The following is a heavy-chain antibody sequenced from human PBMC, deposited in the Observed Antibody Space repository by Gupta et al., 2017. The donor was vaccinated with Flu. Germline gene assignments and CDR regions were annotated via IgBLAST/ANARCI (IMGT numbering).Heavy chain of an antibody. D-gene: IGHD3-10*01. CDR1: GGSFSGYY. V-gene: IGHV4-34*01. Sequence: QVQLQQWGAGLLKPSETLSLTCAVYGGSFSGYYWSWIRQPPGKGLEWIGEINHSGSTNYNPSLKSRVTISVDTSKNQFSLKLSSVTAADTAVYYCARLVNGSGSYYKYYYYGMDVWGQGTTVTVSS. J-gene: IGHJ6*02. CDR2: INHSGST. CDR3: ARLVNGSGSYYKYYYYGMDV.